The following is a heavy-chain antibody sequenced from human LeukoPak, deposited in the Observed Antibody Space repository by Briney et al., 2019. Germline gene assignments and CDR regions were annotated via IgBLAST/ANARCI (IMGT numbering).Heavy chain of an antibody. Sequence: SETLSLTCTVSGYSISSAYFWGWIRQPPGKGLEWIGTVYQSGSIYYNPSLKSRVTISVDTAKNQFSLKLSSVTAADTAMYYCAGLGVVGTHFDYWGQGTLVPVSS. J-gene: IGHJ4*02. CDR1: GYSISSAYF. CDR2: VYQSGSI. V-gene: IGHV4-38-2*02. CDR3: AGLGVVGTHFDY. D-gene: IGHD1-26*01.